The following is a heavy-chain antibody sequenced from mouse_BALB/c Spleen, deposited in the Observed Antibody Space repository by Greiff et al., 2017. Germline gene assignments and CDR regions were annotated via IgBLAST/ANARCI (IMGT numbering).Heavy chain of an antibody. V-gene: IGHV5-12-2*01. CDR3: ARHYGSSYWFAY. CDR1: GFTFSSYT. CDR2: ISNGGGST. D-gene: IGHD1-1*01. Sequence: EVKLVESGGGLVQPGGSLKLSCAASGFTFSSYTMSWVRQTPEKRLEWVAYISNGGGSTYYPDTVKGRFTISRDNAKNTLYLQMSSLKSEDTAMYYGARHYGSSYWFAYWGQGTLVTVSA. J-gene: IGHJ3*01.